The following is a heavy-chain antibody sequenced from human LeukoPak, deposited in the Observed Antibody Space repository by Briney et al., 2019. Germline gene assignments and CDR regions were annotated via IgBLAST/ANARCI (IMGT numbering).Heavy chain of an antibody. J-gene: IGHJ5*02. CDR2: IYYSGST. CDR3: ARGRIAAPRHWFDP. CDR1: GGAISGYY. D-gene: IGHD6-13*01. Sequence: SETLSLTCTVSGGAISGYYWSWIRQPPGKGLEWIGYIYYSGSTNYNPSLKSRVTISVDTSKNQFSLKLSSVTAADTAVYYCARGRIAAPRHWFDPWGQGTLVTVSS. V-gene: IGHV4-59*01.